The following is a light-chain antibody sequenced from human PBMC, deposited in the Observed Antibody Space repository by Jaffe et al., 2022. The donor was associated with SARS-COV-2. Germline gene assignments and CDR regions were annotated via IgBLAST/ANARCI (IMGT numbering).Light chain of an antibody. CDR1: QSISSY. CDR2: GAS. CDR3: QQTYSLPYT. V-gene: IGKV1-39*01. Sequence: DIQMTQSPSSLSASVGDRVTITCRAGQSISSYLNWYQQKPGKAPNLLIHGASSLQSGVPSRFSGRGSGTDFTLTISSLQAEDFATYYCQQTYSLPYTFGQGTKLEIK. J-gene: IGKJ2*01.